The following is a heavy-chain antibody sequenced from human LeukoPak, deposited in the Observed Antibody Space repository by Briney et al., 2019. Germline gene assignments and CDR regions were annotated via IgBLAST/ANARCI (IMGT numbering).Heavy chain of an antibody. V-gene: IGHV3-23*01. CDR2: ISGSGGST. CDR1: GFTFSSYG. CDR3: AKSGSGWYRSTYYYYYYMDV. J-gene: IGHJ6*03. Sequence: GGTLRLSCAASGFTFSSYGMSWVRQAPGKGLEWVSAISGSGGSTYYADSVKGRFTISRDNSKNTLYLQMNSLRAEDTAVYYCAKSGSGWYRSTYYYYYYMDVWGKGTTVTISS. D-gene: IGHD6-19*01.